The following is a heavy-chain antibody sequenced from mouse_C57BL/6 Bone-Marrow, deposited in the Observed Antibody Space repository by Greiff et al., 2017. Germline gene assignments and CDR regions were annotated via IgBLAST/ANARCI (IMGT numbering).Heavy chain of an antibody. CDR1: GFNIKDYY. Sequence: VHVKQSGAELVKPGASVKLSCTASGFNIKDYYMHWVKQRTEQGLEWIGRIDPEDGETKYAPKFQGKATITADPSSSTAYLQLSSLTSEDTAVYYCARGYGSSPFAYWGQGTLVTVSA. D-gene: IGHD1-1*01. V-gene: IGHV14-2*01. J-gene: IGHJ3*01. CDR3: ARGYGSSPFAY. CDR2: IDPEDGET.